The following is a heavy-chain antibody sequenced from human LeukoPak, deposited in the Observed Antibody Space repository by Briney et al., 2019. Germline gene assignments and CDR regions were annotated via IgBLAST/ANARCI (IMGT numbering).Heavy chain of an antibody. D-gene: IGHD3-3*01. J-gene: IGHJ6*02. CDR2: ISYDGSNK. CDR3: ARSGTYYDFWSGYPSDYFYGMDV. Sequence: GGSLRLSCAASGFTFSSYAMHWVRQAPGRGLEWVAVISYDGSNKYYADSVKGRFTISRDNSKNTLYLQMNSLRAVDTAVYYCARSGTYYDFWSGYPSDYFYGMDVWGQGTTVTVSS. V-gene: IGHV3-30-3*01. CDR1: GFTFSSYA.